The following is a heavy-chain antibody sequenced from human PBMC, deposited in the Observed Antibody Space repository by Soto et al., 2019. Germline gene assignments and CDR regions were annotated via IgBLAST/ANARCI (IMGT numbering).Heavy chain of an antibody. J-gene: IGHJ4*02. CDR1: GFTLNNYA. CDR3: AKGLNQFDY. D-gene: IGHD2-2*01. V-gene: IGHV3-23*01. CDR2: LTSGGGT. Sequence: EVQLLESGGGLVQPGGSLRLSCAASGFTLNNYAMSWVRQAPGKGLEWVSTLTSGGGTYCADSVKGRFTISRDQSKSTLYLQMSSLRAEDTALYYCAKGLNQFDYWGQGAQVTVSS.